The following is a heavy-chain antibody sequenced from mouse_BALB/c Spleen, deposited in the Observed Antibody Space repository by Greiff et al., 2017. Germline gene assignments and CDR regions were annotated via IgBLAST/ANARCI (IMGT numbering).Heavy chain of an antibody. Sequence: DVKLVESGGGLVKPGGSLKLSCAASGFTFSDYYMYWVRQTPEKRLEWVATISDGGSYTYYPDSVKGRFTISRDNAKNNLYLQMSSLKSEDTAMYYCARGDYYGPMDYWGQGTSVTVSS. CDR3: ARGDYYGPMDY. CDR2: ISDGGSYT. D-gene: IGHD1-1*01. CDR1: GFTFSDYY. V-gene: IGHV5-4*02. J-gene: IGHJ4*01.